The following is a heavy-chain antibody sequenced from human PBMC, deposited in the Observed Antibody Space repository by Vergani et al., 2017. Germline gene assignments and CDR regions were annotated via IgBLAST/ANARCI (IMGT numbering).Heavy chain of an antibody. Sequence: QVQLVESGGGVVQPGRSLRLSCAASGLTFSNYAMHLVRQAPGKGLEWVAVIWSDGSKKYYGDSVRGRFTISRDNSKNTLYLQMNSLRAEDTAVYYCAKETQDDTVEAPAAIQGTFDNWGQGTLVTVSS. CDR1: GLTFSNYA. D-gene: IGHD2-2*02. CDR2: IWSDGSKK. J-gene: IGHJ4*02. CDR3: AKETQDDTVEAPAAIQGTFDN. V-gene: IGHV3-33*06.